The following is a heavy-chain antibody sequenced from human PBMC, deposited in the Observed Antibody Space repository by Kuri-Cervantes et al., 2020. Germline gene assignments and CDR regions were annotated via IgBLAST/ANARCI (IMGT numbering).Heavy chain of an antibody. CDR2: IIPIFGTA. V-gene: IGHV1-69*06. CDR3: ARGGCSGGSCYTKYYYYMDV. D-gene: IGHD2-15*01. CDR1: GGTFSSYA. Sequence: SVKVSCKASGGTFSSYAISWVRQAPGQGLEWMGGIIPIFGTANYAQKFQGRVTITADKSTSTAYMELSSLRSEDTAVYYCARGGCSGGSCYTKYYYYMDVWGKGTTVTVSS. J-gene: IGHJ6*03.